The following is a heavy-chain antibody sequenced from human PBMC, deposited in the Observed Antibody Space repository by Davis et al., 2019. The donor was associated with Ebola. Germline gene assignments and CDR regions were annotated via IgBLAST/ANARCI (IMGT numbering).Heavy chain of an antibody. D-gene: IGHD6-19*01. CDR2: IYSSGST. CDR1: GGSISSHY. J-gene: IGHJ4*02. Sequence: MPSETLSLTCPLSGGSISSHYCSWIRQPPGKGLEWIGYIYSSGSTNYNPSLKSRVTISVDTSKNQFSLKLSSVTAADTAVYYCARLVWLVLGDYWGQGTLVTVSS. V-gene: IGHV4-4*08. CDR3: ARLVWLVLGDY.